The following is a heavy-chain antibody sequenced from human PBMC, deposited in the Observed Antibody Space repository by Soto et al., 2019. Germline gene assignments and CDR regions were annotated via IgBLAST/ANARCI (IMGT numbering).Heavy chain of an antibody. CDR3: ARDGGSYDPYFDY. CDR2: ISGSGGDT. D-gene: IGHD1-26*01. Sequence: GSLRLSCTASVFSFSSYALNWVRLAPGKGLEWISGISGSGGDTYYAGSVKGRSTISRDNSKNSLYLQMNSLRAEDTAVYYCARDGGSYDPYFDYWGQGTLVTVSS. V-gene: IGHV3-23*01. CDR1: VFSFSSYA. J-gene: IGHJ4*02.